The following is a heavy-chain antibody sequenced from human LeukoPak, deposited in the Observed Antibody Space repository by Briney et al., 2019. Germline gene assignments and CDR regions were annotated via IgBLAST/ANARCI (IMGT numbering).Heavy chain of an antibody. CDR1: GGTFSSYA. V-gene: IGHV1-69*13. Sequence: GASVKVSCKASGGTFSSYAISWVRQAPGQGLEWMGGIIPIFGTANYAQKFQGRVTITADESTSTAYMELSSLRSEDTAVYYCAKDLYTRAARTRYFQHWGQGTLVTVSS. CDR2: IIPIFGTA. J-gene: IGHJ1*01. D-gene: IGHD6-6*01. CDR3: AKDLYTRAARTRYFQH.